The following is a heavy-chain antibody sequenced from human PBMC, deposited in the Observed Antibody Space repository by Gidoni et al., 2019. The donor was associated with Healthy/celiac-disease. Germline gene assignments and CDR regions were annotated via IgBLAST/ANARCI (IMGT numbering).Heavy chain of an antibody. Sequence: QLQLQESGPGLVKPSETLSLTCTVYGGSISSSSYYWGWIRHPPGKGLEWIGSFYYRGVTSYNPALKSRVTISVDTSKNQFSLKLSSVTAADTAVYYCARARNYYGSGSYYSRGYYFDYWGQGTLVTVSS. CDR1: GGSISSSSYY. CDR2: FYYRGVT. V-gene: IGHV4-39*01. CDR3: ARARNYYGSGSYYSRGYYFDY. D-gene: IGHD3-10*01. J-gene: IGHJ4*02.